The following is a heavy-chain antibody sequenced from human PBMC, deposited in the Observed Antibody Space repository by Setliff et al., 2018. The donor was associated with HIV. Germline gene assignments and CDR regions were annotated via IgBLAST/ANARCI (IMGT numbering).Heavy chain of an antibody. CDR3: ARGGSGSPFDY. CDR1: GGSISSGSYY. D-gene: IGHD1-26*01. Sequence: PSETLSLTCTVSGGSISSGSYYWSWIRQPAGKGLEWIGRIYTSGRTNYNPSLKSRVTISVDTSKNQFSLKLSSVTAADTAVYYCARGGSGSPFDYWGQGTLVTVSS. J-gene: IGHJ4*02. CDR2: IYTSGRT. V-gene: IGHV4-61*02.